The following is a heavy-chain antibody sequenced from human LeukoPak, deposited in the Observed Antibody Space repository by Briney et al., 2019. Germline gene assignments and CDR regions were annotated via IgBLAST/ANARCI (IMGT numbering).Heavy chain of an antibody. CDR2: IYSSRDA. Sequence: SETLSLTCAVSGGSISGYYWGWVRQPAGKGLEWIGRIYSSRDASYNPSLKSRVTMSVDTSKNQVFLKLTSVTAADTAVYYCARRALTITQELYYYYYMDVWGKGTTVTVSS. CDR1: GGSISGYY. V-gene: IGHV4-4*07. J-gene: IGHJ6*03. D-gene: IGHD5-12*01. CDR3: ARRALTITQELYYYYYMDV.